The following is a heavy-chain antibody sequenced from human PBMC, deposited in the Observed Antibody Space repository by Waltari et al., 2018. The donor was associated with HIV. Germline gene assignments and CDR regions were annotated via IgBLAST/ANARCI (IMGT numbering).Heavy chain of an antibody. V-gene: IGHV1-2*06. D-gene: IGHD1-26*01. CDR2: ITPDSGDP. CDR1: GDTFNTHF. Sequence: QTLLVQSASEVRARGASVTLSCKTSGDTFNTHFIYWFRQAPGQGLEWLRRITPDSGDPTYAPPIQTLVTMTRDTSPAPAYVALTRLTSANTASLFCAGWEVVSLTQRPPGFRLLFWGQGSLVSGSS. J-gene: IGHJ4*02. CDR3: AGWEVVSLTQRPPGFRLLF.